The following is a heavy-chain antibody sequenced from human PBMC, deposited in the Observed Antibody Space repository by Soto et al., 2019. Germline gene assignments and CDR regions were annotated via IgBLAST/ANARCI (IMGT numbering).Heavy chain of an antibody. CDR3: ARQRRDFDY. Sequence: SETPSLTCTVSGGSLSGYYWSWIRQPPGKGLQWIGYIYSSGSTNYNPSLKSRVTISVDTSKNQFSLNLSSVTAADTAVYYCARQRRDFDYWGQGSLVTVSS. CDR2: IYSSGST. J-gene: IGHJ4*02. CDR1: GGSLSGYY. V-gene: IGHV4-59*08.